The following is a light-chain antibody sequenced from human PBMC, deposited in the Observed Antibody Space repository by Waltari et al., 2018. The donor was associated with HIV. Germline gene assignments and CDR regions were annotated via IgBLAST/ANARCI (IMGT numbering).Light chain of an antibody. J-gene: IGLJ3*02. V-gene: IGLV2-23*02. Sequence: QSALRQTASVSASPGPSVTTSRNGTSGYIGNFNLFHWYQQKPGKTPKIIIYEVNKWPSGIPDRFSGAKSGNAASLTISGLRSEDEGDYYCCSYAGNSNWVFGGGTQLTVL. CDR2: EVN. CDR1: SGYIGNFNL. CDR3: CSYAGNSNWV.